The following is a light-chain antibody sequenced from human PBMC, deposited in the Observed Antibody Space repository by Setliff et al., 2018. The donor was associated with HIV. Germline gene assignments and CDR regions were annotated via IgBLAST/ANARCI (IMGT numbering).Light chain of an antibody. CDR1: QNVDSSY. V-gene: IGKV3-20*01. CDR3: QNYGTSPWT. Sequence: EIVLTQSPGTLSLSPGERATLSCRASQNVDSSYLAWYQQKPGQPPRLLIYAVSSRATGIPDRFSGGGSGTDFTLTISRLEPEDFAVYYCQNYGTSPWTFGQGTKVDIK. CDR2: AVS. J-gene: IGKJ1*01.